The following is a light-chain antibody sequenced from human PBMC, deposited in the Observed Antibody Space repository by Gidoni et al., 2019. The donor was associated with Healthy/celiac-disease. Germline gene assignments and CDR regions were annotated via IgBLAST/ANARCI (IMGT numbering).Light chain of an antibody. CDR1: QGISSY. CDR3: QQLNSYPYMYT. J-gene: IGKJ2*01. Sequence: IQLTQSPSSLSASVGDRVTITCRASQGISSYLAWYQQKPGKAPKLLIYAASTLQSGVPSRFSGSGSGTDFTLTISSLQPEDFATYYCQQLNSYPYMYTFXQXTKLEIK. V-gene: IGKV1-9*01. CDR2: AAS.